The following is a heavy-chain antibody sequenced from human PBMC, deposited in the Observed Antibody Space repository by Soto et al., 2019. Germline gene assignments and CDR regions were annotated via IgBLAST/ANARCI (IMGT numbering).Heavy chain of an antibody. J-gene: IGHJ6*02. Sequence: GGSLRLSCAASGFTFSSYAMSWVRQAPGKGLEWVSAISGSGGSTYYADSVKGRFTISRDNSKNTLYLQMNSLRAEDTAVYYCAKSPRVCSGGSCYHYYGMDVWGQGTTVTVSS. V-gene: IGHV3-23*01. CDR3: AKSPRVCSGGSCYHYYGMDV. D-gene: IGHD2-15*01. CDR2: ISGSGGST. CDR1: GFTFSSYA.